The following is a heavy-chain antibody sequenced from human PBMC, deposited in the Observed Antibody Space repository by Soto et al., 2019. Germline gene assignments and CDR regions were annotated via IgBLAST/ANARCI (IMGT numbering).Heavy chain of an antibody. V-gene: IGHV1-3*01. CDR3: AVLGSYYYDKGGFDY. CDR1: GYTFTSYA. Sequence: GASVKVSCKASGYTFTSYAMHSVRQAPGQRLEWMGWINAGNGNTKYSQKFQGRVTITRDTSASTAYMELSSLRSEDTAVYYCAVLGSYYYDKGGFDYWGQGTLVTVSX. D-gene: IGHD3-22*01. J-gene: IGHJ4*02. CDR2: INAGNGNT.